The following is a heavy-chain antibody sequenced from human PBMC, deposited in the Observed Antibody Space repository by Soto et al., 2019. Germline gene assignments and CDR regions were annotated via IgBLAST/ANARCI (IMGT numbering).Heavy chain of an antibody. CDR3: ASEPIYSNDGSGYYPLGY. V-gene: IGHV1-18*04. J-gene: IGHJ4*02. CDR1: GYTFTTYG. D-gene: IGHD3-22*01. Sequence: ASGKVSCEASGYTFTTYGFSWVRQAPGQGLECVGWISASNGNTHYSQKFQGRVTMTTDTSTSTAYMELRSLASGDTAVYYCASEPIYSNDGSGYYPLGYWGQGTLVTVSS. CDR2: ISASNGNT.